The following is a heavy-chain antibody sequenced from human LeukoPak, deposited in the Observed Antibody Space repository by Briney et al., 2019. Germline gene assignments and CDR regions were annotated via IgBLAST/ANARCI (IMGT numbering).Heavy chain of an antibody. J-gene: IGHJ5*02. CDR3: AKASMVRGVIRENWFDP. CDR1: GYTFTSYA. CDR2: INAGNGNT. Sequence: ASVKVSCKASGYTFTSYAMHWVRQAPGQRLEWMGWINAGNGNTKYSQKFQGRVTITRDTSASTAYMELSSLRSEDTAVYYCAKASMVRGVIRENWFDPWGQGTLVTVSS. D-gene: IGHD3-10*01. V-gene: IGHV1-3*01.